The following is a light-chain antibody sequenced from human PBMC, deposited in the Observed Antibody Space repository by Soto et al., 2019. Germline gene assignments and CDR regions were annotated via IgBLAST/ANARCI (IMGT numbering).Light chain of an antibody. CDR2: EVV. V-gene: IGLV2-8*01. J-gene: IGLJ1*01. CDR1: KSDICVYDF. CDR3: KSYAGSNTYV. Sequence: QSVLTQPPSASASPGQSVTISCTGTKSDICVYDFLSWCQHHPGKAPRLIIYEVVQRPSGVPDRFSGSKSGNTASLTVSGLQAADEADYFCKSYAGSNTYVFGSGTKVTVL.